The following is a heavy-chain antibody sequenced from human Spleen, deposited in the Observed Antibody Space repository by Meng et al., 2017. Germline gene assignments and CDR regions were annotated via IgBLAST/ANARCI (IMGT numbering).Heavy chain of an antibody. J-gene: IGHJ4*02. CDR2: ISWNSGNT. CDR1: GFTFHHYA. CDR3: AKDLVSSVEGFYFDY. Sequence: GGSLRLSCAASGFTFHHYAMHLVRQAPGKGLEWVSGISWNSGNTAYADSVKGRFTISRDNAKNSLYLQMNTLRAEDTALYYCAKDLVSSVEGFYFDYWGQGTLVTVSS. V-gene: IGHV3-9*01. D-gene: IGHD5-24*01.